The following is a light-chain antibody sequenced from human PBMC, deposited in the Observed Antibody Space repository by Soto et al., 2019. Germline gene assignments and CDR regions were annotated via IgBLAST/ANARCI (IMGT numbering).Light chain of an antibody. J-gene: IGLJ3*02. Sequence: QTVVTQEPSLTVSPGGTVTLTCGSSTGAVTSGHYPYWFQQKPGQAPRTLIYDTSNKYSWTPARFSGSLLGGKAALTLSGAQPEDEADYYCFLASSGVWVSGGGTKLTVL. V-gene: IGLV7-46*01. CDR1: TGAVTSGHY. CDR3: FLASSGVWV. CDR2: DTS.